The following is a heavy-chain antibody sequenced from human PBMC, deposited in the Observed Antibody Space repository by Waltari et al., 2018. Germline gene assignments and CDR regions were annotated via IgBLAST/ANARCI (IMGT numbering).Heavy chain of an antibody. J-gene: IGHJ1*01. CDR3: ANSDTIFGVVWGYFQH. D-gene: IGHD3-3*01. Sequence: EVQLLESGGGLVQPGGSLRLSCAASGFTFSSYAMSWVRQAPGKGMEWVSVIYSGGSTYYADSVKGRFTISRDNSKNTLYLQMNSLRAEDTAVYYCANSDTIFGVVWGYFQHWGQGTLVTVSS. CDR2: IYSGGST. CDR1: GFTFSSYA. V-gene: IGHV3-23*03.